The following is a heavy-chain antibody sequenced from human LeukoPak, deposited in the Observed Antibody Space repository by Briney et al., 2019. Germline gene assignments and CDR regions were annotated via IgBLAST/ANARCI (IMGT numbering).Heavy chain of an antibody. D-gene: IGHD2-15*01. CDR2: INPSGGST. CDR1: GYTFTSYY. J-gene: IGHJ3*02. CDR3: ARDPRPGRDAFDI. Sequence: ASVKVSCKAYGYTFTSYYRHWVRQAPGQGLEWMGIINPSGGSTSYAQKFQGRVTMTRDMSTSTDYMELSSLRSEDTAVYYCARDPRPGRDAFDIWGQGTMVTVSS. V-gene: IGHV1-46*01.